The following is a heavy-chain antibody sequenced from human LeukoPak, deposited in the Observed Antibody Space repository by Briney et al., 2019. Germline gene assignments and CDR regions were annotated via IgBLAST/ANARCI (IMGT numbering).Heavy chain of an antibody. V-gene: IGHV3-21*01. Sequence: GGSLRLSCAASGFTFSSYSMNWVRQAPGKGLEWVSAICSSSSYIYYADSVKGRFTISRDNAKNSLYLQMNSLRAEDTAVYYCARYSSSSGPIDYWGQGTLVTVSS. CDR2: ICSSSSYI. CDR3: ARYSSSSGPIDY. D-gene: IGHD6-6*01. J-gene: IGHJ4*02. CDR1: GFTFSSYS.